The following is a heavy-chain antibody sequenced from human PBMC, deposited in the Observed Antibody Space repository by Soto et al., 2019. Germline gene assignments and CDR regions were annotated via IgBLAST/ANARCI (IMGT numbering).Heavy chain of an antibody. CDR2: IYPGDSDT. V-gene: IGHV5-51*01. D-gene: IGHD3-10*01. CDR3: ASGYYGSGSYYSVKYYYGMDV. J-gene: IGHJ6*02. CDR1: GYSFTSYW. Sequence: PGESLKISCKGSGYSFTSYWIGWVRQMPGKGLEWMGIIYPGDSDTRYSPSFQGQVTISADKSISTAYLQWSSLKASDTAMYYCASGYYGSGSYYSVKYYYGMDVWGQGTTVTVSS.